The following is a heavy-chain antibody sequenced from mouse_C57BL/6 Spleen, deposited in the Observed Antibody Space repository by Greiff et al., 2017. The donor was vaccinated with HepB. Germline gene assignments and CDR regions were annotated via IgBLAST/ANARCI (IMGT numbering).Heavy chain of an antibody. V-gene: IGHV1-19*01. D-gene: IGHD5-1*01. J-gene: IGHJ3*01. CDR1: GYTFTDYY. CDR2: INPYNGGT. CDR3: ARDRVRTGRPAFAY. Sequence: EVQLQQSGPVLVKPGASVKMSCKASGYTFTDYYMNWVKQSHGKSLEWIGVINPYNGGTSYNQKFKGKATLTVDKSSSTAYMELNSLTSEDSAVYYCARDRVRTGRPAFAYWGQGTLVTVSA.